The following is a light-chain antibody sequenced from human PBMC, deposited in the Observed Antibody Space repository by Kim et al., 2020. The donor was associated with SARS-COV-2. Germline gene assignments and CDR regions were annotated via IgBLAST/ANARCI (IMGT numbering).Light chain of an antibody. J-gene: IGLJ2*01. CDR3: SSYTTSSTVV. V-gene: IGLV2-14*03. Sequence: GQSITISCTGTSSDVGAYGFVSWYQQHPGKAPELIIYDVFNRPSGVSNRFSGSKSGNTASLTISGLQAEYEADYYCSSYTTSSTVVFGGGTKVTVL. CDR2: DVF. CDR1: SSDVGAYGF.